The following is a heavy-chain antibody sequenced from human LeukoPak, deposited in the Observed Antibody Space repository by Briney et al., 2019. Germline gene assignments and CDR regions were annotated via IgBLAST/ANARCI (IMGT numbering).Heavy chain of an antibody. V-gene: IGHV3-21*01. Sequence: GGSLRLSCAASGFTFSTYSMNWVRQAPGKGLEWVSSISSSSGYIYYADSVKGRFTIPRDNAKNSLYLQMNSLRAEDTAVYYCARDGPTTVSHYWGQGTLVTVSS. CDR2: ISSSSGYI. J-gene: IGHJ4*02. CDR3: ARDGPTTVSHY. D-gene: IGHD4-17*01. CDR1: GFTFSTYS.